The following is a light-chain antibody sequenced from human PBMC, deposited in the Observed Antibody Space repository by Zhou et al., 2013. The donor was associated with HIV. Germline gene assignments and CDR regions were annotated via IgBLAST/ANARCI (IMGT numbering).Light chain of an antibody. CDR3: QQYDNLPRVT. V-gene: IGKV1-33*01. CDR1: QDISNY. J-gene: IGKJ4*01. CDR2: DAS. Sequence: DIQMTQSPSSLPASVGDRVTITCQASQDISNYLNWYQQKPGKAPKLLIYDASNLETGVPSRFSGSGSGTDSTFTISSLQPEDIATYYCQQYDNLPRVTFGGGTKVEIK.